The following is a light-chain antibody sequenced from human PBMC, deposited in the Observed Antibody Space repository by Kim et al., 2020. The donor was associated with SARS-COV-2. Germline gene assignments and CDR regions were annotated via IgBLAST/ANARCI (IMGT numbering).Light chain of an antibody. CDR1: QSVSSD. J-gene: IGKJ1*01. V-gene: IGKV3-15*01. Sequence: EIVMTQSPGTLSVYPGERVTLSCRASQSVSSDLAWYRQKPGQAPRLLIYHASTRATGIPARFSGSGSGTEFTLTISSLQSEDFAIYYCQQYNNWPRTFGQGTKVDIK. CDR2: HAS. CDR3: QQYNNWPRT.